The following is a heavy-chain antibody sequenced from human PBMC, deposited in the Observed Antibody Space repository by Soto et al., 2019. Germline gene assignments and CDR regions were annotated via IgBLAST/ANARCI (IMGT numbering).Heavy chain of an antibody. CDR1: GYSFTSYW. V-gene: IGHV1-18*04. Sequence: KISFKGSGYSFTSYWISWVRQAPGQGLEWMGWISAYNGNTNYAQKLQGRVTMTTDTSTSTAYMELRSLRSDDTAVYYCARAARIAAAGTQLYYYYYGMDVWGQGTTVTSP. CDR2: ISAYNGNT. J-gene: IGHJ6*02. D-gene: IGHD6-13*01. CDR3: ARAARIAAAGTQLYYYYYGMDV.